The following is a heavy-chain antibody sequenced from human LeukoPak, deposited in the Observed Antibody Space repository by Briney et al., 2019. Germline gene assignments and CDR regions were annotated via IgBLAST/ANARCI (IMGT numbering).Heavy chain of an antibody. CDR1: GYTFTGYY. CDR3: ARERGRITGTTLRWFDP. CDR2: INPNSGGT. V-gene: IGHV1-2*02. J-gene: IGHJ5*02. D-gene: IGHD1-20*01. Sequence: ASVKVSCKASGYTFTGYYMHWVRQAPGQGLEWMGWINPNSGGTNYAQKFQGRVTMTRDTSISTAYMELSRLRSDDTAVYYCARERGRITGTTLRWFDPWGQGTLVTVSS.